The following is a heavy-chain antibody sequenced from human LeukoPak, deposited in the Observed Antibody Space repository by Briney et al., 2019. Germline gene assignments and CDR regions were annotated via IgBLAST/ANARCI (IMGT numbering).Heavy chain of an antibody. CDR1: GGSISSYY. CDR3: ARVVPADSWFDP. V-gene: IGHV4-59*01. D-gene: IGHD2-2*01. J-gene: IGHJ5*02. Sequence: SETLSLTCTVSGGSISSYYWSWIRQPPGKGLEWIGYIYYSGSTNYNPSLKSRVTISVDTSKNQFSLKLSSVTAADTAVYYCARVVPADSWFDPWGQGTLVTVSS. CDR2: IYYSGST.